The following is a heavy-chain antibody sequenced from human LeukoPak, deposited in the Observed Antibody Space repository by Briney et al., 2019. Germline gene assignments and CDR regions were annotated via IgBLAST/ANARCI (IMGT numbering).Heavy chain of an antibody. J-gene: IGHJ4*02. CDR3: ARDPSYSSGWYDY. Sequence: SSETLSLTCTVSGGSINSYYWSWLRQPAGKSLEGIGRIYSSGSTDYNPSLMSRVTMSVDTSKNQFSLKLSSVTAADTAVYCCARDPSYSSGWYDYWGQGTLVTVYS. D-gene: IGHD6-19*01. CDR2: IYSSGST. V-gene: IGHV4-4*07. CDR1: GGSINSYY.